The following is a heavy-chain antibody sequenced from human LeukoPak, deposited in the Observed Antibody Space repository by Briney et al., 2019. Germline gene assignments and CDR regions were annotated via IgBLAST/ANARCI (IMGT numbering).Heavy chain of an antibody. Sequence: PGGSLRLSCAASGFTFSSYAMSWVRQAPGKGLEWVSAISGSGGSTYYADSVRGRFTMSRDNSKNTLYLQMNSLRVEDTAVYYCAKGLTNWFDPWGQGTLVTVSS. CDR2: ISGSGGST. CDR1: GFTFSSYA. V-gene: IGHV3-23*01. J-gene: IGHJ5*02. CDR3: AKGLTNWFDP.